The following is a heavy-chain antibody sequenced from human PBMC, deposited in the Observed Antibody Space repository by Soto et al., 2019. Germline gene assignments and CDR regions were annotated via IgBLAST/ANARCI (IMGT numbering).Heavy chain of an antibody. V-gene: IGHV4-30-2*01. D-gene: IGHD3-10*01. CDR1: GGSISSGGYS. Sequence: PSETLSLTCAVSGGSISSGGYSWSWIRQPPGKGLEWIGYIYHSGSTYYNPSLKSRVTISVDRSKNQFSLKLSSVTAADTAVYYCAREVGEVSRWFDPWGQGTLVTVSS. CDR2: IYHSGST. CDR3: AREVGEVSRWFDP. J-gene: IGHJ5*02.